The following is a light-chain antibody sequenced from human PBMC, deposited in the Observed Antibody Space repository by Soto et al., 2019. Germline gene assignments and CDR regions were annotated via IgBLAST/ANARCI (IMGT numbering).Light chain of an antibody. V-gene: IGKV3-20*01. CDR3: QEYGSPSRT. Sequence: EIVLTQSPGTLSLSPGERATLSCRASQSVSSSYLAWYQQKPGQAPRLLIYGVSTRATGIADRFSGSGSGTDFTLIISRLEPEDFAVYYCQEYGSPSRTFGQGTKLEIK. CDR2: GVS. J-gene: IGKJ2*01. CDR1: QSVSSSY.